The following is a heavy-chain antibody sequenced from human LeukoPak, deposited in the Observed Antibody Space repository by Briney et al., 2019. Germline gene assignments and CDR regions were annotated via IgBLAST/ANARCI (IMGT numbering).Heavy chain of an antibody. CDR1: GGSISSGGYY. V-gene: IGHV4-31*03. CDR3: ARINYDSSLNY. Sequence: SETLSLTCTVSGGSISSGGYYWSWIRQHPGKGLEWIGYIYYSGSTYYNPSLKSRVTISVDTSKNQFSLKLSSVTAADTAVYYCARINYDSSLNYWGQGTLVTVSS. J-gene: IGHJ4*02. D-gene: IGHD3-22*01. CDR2: IYYSGST.